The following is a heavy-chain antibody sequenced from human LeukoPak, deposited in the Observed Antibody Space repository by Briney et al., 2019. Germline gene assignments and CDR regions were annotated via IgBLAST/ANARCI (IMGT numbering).Heavy chain of an antibody. V-gene: IGHV1-3*01. CDR2: INAGNGNT. CDR3: ARDGGYSSGWPSSDFDY. D-gene: IGHD6-19*01. CDR1: GYTFTSYA. Sequence: ASVKVSCKASGYTFTSYAMHWVRQAPGQRPEWMGWINAGNGNTKYSQKFQGRVTITRDTSASTAYMELSSLRSEDTAVYYCARDGGYSSGWPSSDFDYWGQGTLVTVSS. J-gene: IGHJ4*02.